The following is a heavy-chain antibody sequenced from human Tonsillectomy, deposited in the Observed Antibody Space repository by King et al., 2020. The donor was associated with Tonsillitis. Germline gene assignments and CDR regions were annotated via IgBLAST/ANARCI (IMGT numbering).Heavy chain of an antibody. CDR1: GFTFSNYP. CDR2: ISYDGSNK. J-gene: IGHJ4*02. V-gene: IGHV3-30-3*01. CDR3: ARDWREGALDY. Sequence: VQLVESGGGVVQPGRSLRLSCAASGFTFSNYPMHWVRQAPGKGLEWVAVISYDGSNKYYADSVKGRFTISRDNSQNTLYLQMKSLRAEDTAVYYCARDWREGALDYWGQGTLVTVSS.